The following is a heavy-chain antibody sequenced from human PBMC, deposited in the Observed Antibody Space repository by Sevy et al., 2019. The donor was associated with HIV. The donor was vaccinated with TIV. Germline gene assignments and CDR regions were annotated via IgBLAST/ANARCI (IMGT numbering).Heavy chain of an antibody. Sequence: GGSLRLSCKASGFTLISYAMSWVRQAPGEGLEWVSTITGNGDSTYYADSVKGRFIISRDNSKNTLFLQMNSLTAEDTAVYYCARDEFIVGPILVAFPIWGQGTMVTVSS. CDR1: GFTLISYA. CDR2: ITGNGDST. J-gene: IGHJ3*02. CDR3: ARDEFIVGPILVAFPI. D-gene: IGHD1-26*01. V-gene: IGHV3-23*01.